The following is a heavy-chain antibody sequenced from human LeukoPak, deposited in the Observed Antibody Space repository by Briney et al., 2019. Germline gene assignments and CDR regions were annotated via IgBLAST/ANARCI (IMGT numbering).Heavy chain of an antibody. J-gene: IGHJ6*02. V-gene: IGHV3-30*04. CDR1: GFTCSSYA. Sequence: GRSLRLSCAASGFTCSSYAMHWVRQAPGKGLEWVAVISYDGSNKYCADSVKGRFTISRDNSKNTLYLQMNSLRAEDTAVYYCARDGGDYSGSYYEDYYYYGMDVWGQGTTVTVSS. D-gene: IGHD1-26*01. CDR2: ISYDGSNK. CDR3: ARDGGDYSGSYYEDYYYYGMDV.